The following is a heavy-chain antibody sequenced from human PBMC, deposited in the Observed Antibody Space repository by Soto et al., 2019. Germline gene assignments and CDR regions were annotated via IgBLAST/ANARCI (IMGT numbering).Heavy chain of an antibody. V-gene: IGHV3-21*01. CDR2: ISSSSSYI. CDR1: GFTFSSYS. J-gene: IGHJ6*02. D-gene: IGHD2-21*02. Sequence: VQLVESGGDVVQPGKSLRLSCAASGFTFSSYSMNWVRQAPGKGLEWVSSISSSSSYIYYADPVKGRFTISRDNAKNSLYLQMNSLRAEDTAVYYCARDLVVVTAIPYYYYGMDVWGQGTTVTVSS. CDR3: ARDLVVVTAIPYYYYGMDV.